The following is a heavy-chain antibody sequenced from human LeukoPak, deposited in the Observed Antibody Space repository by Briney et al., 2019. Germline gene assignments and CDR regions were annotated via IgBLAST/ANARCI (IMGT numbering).Heavy chain of an antibody. J-gene: IGHJ6*03. CDR1: GGSISSISYY. CDR3: ARDLRSLGYYYYMDV. CDR2: IYYSGST. Sequence: PSETLSLTCTVSGGSISSISYYWGWIPQPPGKGLEWIGSIYYSGSTYYNPSLKSRVTISVDTSKNQFSLKLSSVTAADTAVYYCARDLRSLGYYYYMDVWGKGTTVTVSS. V-gene: IGHV4-39*07. D-gene: IGHD3-16*01.